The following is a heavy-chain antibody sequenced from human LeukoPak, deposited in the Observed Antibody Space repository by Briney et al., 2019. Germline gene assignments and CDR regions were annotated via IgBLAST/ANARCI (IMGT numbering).Heavy chain of an antibody. CDR2: ISGSGGST. CDR3: AKDLGISPI. CDR1: GGSISSYY. V-gene: IGHV3-23*01. Sequence: ETLSLTCTVSGGSISSYYWSWVRQAPGKGLEWVSAISGSGGSTYYADSVKGRFTISRDNSKNTLYLQMNSLRAEDTAVYYCAKDLGISPIWGQGTMVTVSS. J-gene: IGHJ3*02. D-gene: IGHD3-3*02.